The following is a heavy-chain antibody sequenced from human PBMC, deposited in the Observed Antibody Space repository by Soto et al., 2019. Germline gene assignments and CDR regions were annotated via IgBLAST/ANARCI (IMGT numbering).Heavy chain of an antibody. J-gene: IGHJ5*02. CDR3: ARGDIVVVPAAITPWFDP. V-gene: IGHV4-59*01. CDR2: IYYSGST. Sequence: SETLSLTCTVSGGSSSSYYWSWIRQPPGKGLEWIGYIYYSGSTNYNPSLKSRVTISVDTSKNQFSLKLSSVTAADTAVYYCARGDIVVVPAAITPWFDPWGQGTLVTVSS. CDR1: GGSSSSYY. D-gene: IGHD2-2*01.